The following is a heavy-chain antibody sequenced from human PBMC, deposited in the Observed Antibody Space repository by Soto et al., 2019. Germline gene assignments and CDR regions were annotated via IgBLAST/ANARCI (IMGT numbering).Heavy chain of an antibody. Sequence: QPGGSLRLSCAASGFTFSSYAMHWVRQAPGKGLEWVAVISYDGSNKYYADSVKGRFTISRDNSKNTLYLQMNSLRAEDTAVYYCARAPVYFWELLGYFQHWGQGTLVTVSS. CDR3: ARAPVYFWELLGYFQH. V-gene: IGHV3-30-3*01. D-gene: IGHD1-26*01. CDR2: ISYDGSNK. J-gene: IGHJ1*01. CDR1: GFTFSSYA.